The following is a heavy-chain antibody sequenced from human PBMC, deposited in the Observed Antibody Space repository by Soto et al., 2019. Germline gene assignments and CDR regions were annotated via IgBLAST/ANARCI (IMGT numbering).Heavy chain of an antibody. V-gene: IGHV1-18*01. CDR2: ISAYNGNT. J-gene: IGHJ4*02. Sequence: ASVKVSCKASGYTFTSYGISWVRQAPGQGLEWMGWISAYNGNTNYAQKLQGRVTMTTDTSTSTAYMELRSLRSDDTAVYYCAREASDYISGSYPHHFDYWGQGTLVTVSS. D-gene: IGHD3-16*02. CDR1: GYTFTSYG. CDR3: AREASDYISGSYPHHFDY.